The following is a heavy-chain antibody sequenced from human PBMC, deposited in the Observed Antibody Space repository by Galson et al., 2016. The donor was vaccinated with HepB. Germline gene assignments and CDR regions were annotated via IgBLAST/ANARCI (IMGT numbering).Heavy chain of an antibody. CDR2: IFYTGST. J-gene: IGHJ1*01. V-gene: IGHV4-59*11. D-gene: IGHD3-16*01. CDR3: ARGGKYFQP. Sequence: SETLSLTCTVSGGSIGNHYWTWLRQSPEKGLEWIGYIFYTGSTTYNPSLKSRVSISVDTSNRQFSLKLTSLSAADTAVYYCARGGKYFQPWGQGALVTVSP. CDR1: GGSIGNHY.